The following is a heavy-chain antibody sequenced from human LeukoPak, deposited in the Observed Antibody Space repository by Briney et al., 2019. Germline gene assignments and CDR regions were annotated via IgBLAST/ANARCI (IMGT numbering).Heavy chain of an antibody. V-gene: IGHV3-21*01. CDR2: ISSSSSYI. J-gene: IGHJ4*02. CDR3: ARDLPIQVRCCAFDY. D-gene: IGHD3-10*01. CDR1: GFTFSSYS. Sequence: GGSLRLSCAASGFTFSSYSMNWVRQAPGKGLEWVSSISSSSSYIYYADSVKGRFTISRDNAKNSLYLQMNSLRAEDTAVYYCARDLPIQVRCCAFDYWGQGTLVTVSS.